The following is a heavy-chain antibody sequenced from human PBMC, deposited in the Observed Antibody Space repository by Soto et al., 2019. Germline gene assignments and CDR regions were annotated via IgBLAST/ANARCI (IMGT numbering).Heavy chain of an antibody. CDR1: GFTFTNAW. CDR3: TTEMRHTSGWYGAFDI. D-gene: IGHD6-19*01. CDR2: IKSNADGGAA. V-gene: IGHV3-15*01. Sequence: EVQLVESGGGLLKPGGSLRLSCTASGFTFTNAWMDWVRQAPGKGLEWVGRIKSNADGGAADYPAPVKGRFIISRDDSKNTLYLQMNSLKTEDTAVYYCTTEMRHTSGWYGAFDIWGQGTMFTVSS. J-gene: IGHJ3*02.